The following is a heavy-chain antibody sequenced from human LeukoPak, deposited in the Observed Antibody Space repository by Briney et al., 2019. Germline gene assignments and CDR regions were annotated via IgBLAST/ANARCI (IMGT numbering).Heavy chain of an antibody. V-gene: IGHV3-13*01. CDR1: GFTFSSYD. D-gene: IGHD4-23*01. CDR3: AREKGPDYGGNGAFDI. J-gene: IGHJ3*02. CDR2: IGTAGDT. Sequence: GGSLRLSCAASGFTFSSYDMHWVRQAKGKGLEWVSAIGTAGDTYYPGSVKGRFTISRENAKNSLYLQMNSLRAGDTAVYYCAREKGPDYGGNGAFDIWGQGTMVTVSS.